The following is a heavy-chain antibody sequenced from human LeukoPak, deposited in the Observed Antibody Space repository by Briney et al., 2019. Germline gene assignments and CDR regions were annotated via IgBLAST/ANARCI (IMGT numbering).Heavy chain of an antibody. CDR1: GGSFSGYY. D-gene: IGHD6-19*01. CDR2: INHSGST. Sequence: SETLSLTCAVYGGSFSGYYWSWIRQPPGKGLEWIGEINHSGSTNYNPSLKSRVTISVDTSKNQFSLKLSSVTAADTAVYYCASSPPRSGWNRGHDYWGQGTLVTVSS. CDR3: ASSPPRSGWNRGHDY. J-gene: IGHJ4*02. V-gene: IGHV4-34*01.